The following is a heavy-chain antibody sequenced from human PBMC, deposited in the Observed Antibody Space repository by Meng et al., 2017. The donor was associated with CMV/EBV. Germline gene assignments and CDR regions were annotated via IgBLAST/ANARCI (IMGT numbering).Heavy chain of an antibody. CDR1: GLTFNNAW. Sequence: GESLKISCAASGLTFNNAWISWVRQAPGKGLEWVGRIKSRPDGGTTDYAAPVKGRFTISRDDSKNTVYLQMNSLKTEDTAVYYCPTDVRIRHSGGYPGYWGQGTLVTVSS. V-gene: IGHV3-15*01. CDR3: PTDVRIRHSGGYPGY. J-gene: IGHJ4*02. D-gene: IGHD3-10*01. CDR2: IKSRPDGGTT.